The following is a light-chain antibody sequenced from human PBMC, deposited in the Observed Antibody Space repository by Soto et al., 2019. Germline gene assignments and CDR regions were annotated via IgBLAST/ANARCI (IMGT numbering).Light chain of an antibody. CDR3: SSYTRTSTLVA. CDR1: SSDVGGYNY. V-gene: IGLV2-14*01. Sequence: QSALTQPASESGSPGQSVTISCTGTSSDVGGYNYVSWYQQHPGKAPKLMIFEVSNRPSGVSNRFSGSKSGNTASLTISGLQAEDEADYYCSSYTRTSTLVAFGGGTKLTVL. CDR2: EVS. J-gene: IGLJ2*01.